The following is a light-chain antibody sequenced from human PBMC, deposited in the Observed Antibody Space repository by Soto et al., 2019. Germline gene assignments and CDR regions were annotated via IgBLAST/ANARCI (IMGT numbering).Light chain of an antibody. V-gene: IGKV1-39*01. CDR1: QSISAW. Sequence: DIQMTQSPSTLSASVVDRFSINFLASQSISAWLAWYQQKPGKAPKLLIYDASSLQSGVPSRFSGSGSETDFTLTISSLQPEDFATYSCQQSYSTTWTFGQGTKVDIK. CDR3: QQSYSTTWT. CDR2: DAS. J-gene: IGKJ1*01.